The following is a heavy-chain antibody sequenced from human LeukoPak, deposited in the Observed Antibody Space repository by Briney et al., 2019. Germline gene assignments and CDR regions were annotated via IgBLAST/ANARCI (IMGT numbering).Heavy chain of an antibody. V-gene: IGHV4-31*03. CDR2: IYDSGST. CDR1: GGSISSGGYY. J-gene: IGHJ6*02. CDR3: ARQKLTIFGVVNYYYYYGMDV. Sequence: SETLSLTCTVSGGSISSGGYYWSWIRQHPGKGLEWIGYIYDSGSTYYNPSLKSRVTISVDTSKNQFSLKLSSVTAADTAVYYCARQKLTIFGVVNYYYYYGMDVWGQGTTVTVSS. D-gene: IGHD3-3*01.